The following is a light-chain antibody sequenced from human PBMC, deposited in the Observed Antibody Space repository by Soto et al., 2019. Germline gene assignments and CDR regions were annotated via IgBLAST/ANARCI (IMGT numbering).Light chain of an antibody. CDR2: EVT. J-gene: IGLJ1*01. CDR3: SSYGGTYYV. V-gene: IGLV2-8*01. Sequence: QSVLTQPPSASGSPGQSLTISCTGTSSDVGRYNFVSWFQHHPGKAPKILIYEVTKRPSGVPDRFSASKSGNTASLTVSGLQTEDEADYYCSSYGGTYYVFGTGTKLTVL. CDR1: SSDVGRYNF.